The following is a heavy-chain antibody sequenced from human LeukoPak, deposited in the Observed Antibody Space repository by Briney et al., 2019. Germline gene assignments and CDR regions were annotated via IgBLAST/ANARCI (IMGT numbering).Heavy chain of an antibody. D-gene: IGHD2-21*01. CDR3: VRDVWGDRDGFFEY. V-gene: IGHV3-48*01. CDR1: GFTFSSYD. J-gene: IGHJ4*02. Sequence: GGSLRLSCAASGFTFSSYDMNWVRQAPGKGLEWVSYISRSSTIIYYADSVKGRFTISRDNAKNSLYLQMNSLRAEDTAVYYCVRDVWGDRDGFFEYWGQGTLVTVSS. CDR2: ISRSSTII.